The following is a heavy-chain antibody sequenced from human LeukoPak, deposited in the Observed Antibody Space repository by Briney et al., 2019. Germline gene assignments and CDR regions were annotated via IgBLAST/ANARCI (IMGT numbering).Heavy chain of an antibody. Sequence: SETLSLTCAVYGGSFSGYYWSWIRQPPGKGLEWIGEINHSGSTNYNPSLKSRVTISVDTSKNQFSLKLSSVTAADTAVYYRARNRYYGSGSYYHRFDYWGQGTLVTVSS. V-gene: IGHV4-34*01. CDR1: GGSFSGYY. D-gene: IGHD3-10*01. J-gene: IGHJ4*02. CDR2: INHSGST. CDR3: ARNRYYGSGSYYHRFDY.